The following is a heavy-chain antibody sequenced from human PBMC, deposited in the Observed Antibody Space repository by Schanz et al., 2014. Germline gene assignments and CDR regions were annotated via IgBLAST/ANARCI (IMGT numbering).Heavy chain of an antibody. CDR1: GGSISSGGYS. CDR3: YGMDV. CDR2: IFFRGST. Sequence: QVQLQESGPGLVKPSQTLSLTCAVSGGSISSGGYSWSWIRQPPGKGLEWIGNIFFRGSTYYNPSLKSRVTISIDTSKNQFSLRLTSVTAADTAVYYCYGMDVWGQGTTVTVSS. J-gene: IGHJ6*02. V-gene: IGHV4-30-4*07.